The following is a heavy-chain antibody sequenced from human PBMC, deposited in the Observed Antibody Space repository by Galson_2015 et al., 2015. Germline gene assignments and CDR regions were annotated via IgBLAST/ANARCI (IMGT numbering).Heavy chain of an antibody. J-gene: IGHJ6*02. CDR1: GLTFSRYG. Sequence: SLRLSCEAPGLTFSRYGMPWAGQAPGKGLEWVAVVWYDESNKFYADAVKGRSSVPRDNFKNTLSLQMHSMRDEDTAVYYCARDPRIIPLPDCFWSGFYLGGGLDVWCQGTTVTVSS. CDR2: VWYDESNK. V-gene: IGHV3-33*01. CDR3: ARDPRIIPLPDCFWSGFYLGGGLDV. D-gene: IGHD3-3*01.